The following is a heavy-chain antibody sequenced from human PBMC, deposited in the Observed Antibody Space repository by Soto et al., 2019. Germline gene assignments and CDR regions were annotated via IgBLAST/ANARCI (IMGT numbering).Heavy chain of an antibody. Sequence: GGSLRLSCAASGFTFSSYAMSWVRQAPGKGLEWVSAISDSGGSTYYADSVKGRFTISRDNSKNTLYLQMKSLRAEDTAVYYCAKSPVWLPLAMDVWGKGTMFTVSS. CDR1: GFTFSSYA. V-gene: IGHV3-23*01. CDR3: AKSPVWLPLAMDV. CDR2: ISDSGGST. J-gene: IGHJ6*04. D-gene: IGHD3-16*01.